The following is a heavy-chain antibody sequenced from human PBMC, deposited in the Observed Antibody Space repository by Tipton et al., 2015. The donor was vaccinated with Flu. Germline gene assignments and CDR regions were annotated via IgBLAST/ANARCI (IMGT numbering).Heavy chain of an antibody. V-gene: IGHV4-39*07. D-gene: IGHD5-12*01. CDR3: ARDYPWLRVFDY. Sequence: TLSLTCTVSGGSISSSSYYWGWIRQPPGKGLEWIGSIYYSGSTYYNPSLKSRVTISADTSKNQFSLKLSSVTAADTAVYYCARDYPWLRVFDYWGQGTLVTVSS. J-gene: IGHJ4*02. CDR2: IYYSGST. CDR1: GGSISSSSYY.